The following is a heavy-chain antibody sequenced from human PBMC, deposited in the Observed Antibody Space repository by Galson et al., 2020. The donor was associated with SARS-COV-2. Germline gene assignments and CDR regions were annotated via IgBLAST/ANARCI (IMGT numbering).Heavy chain of an antibody. CDR1: GFTFSNYA. CDR3: ARGGEWELPYYFDY. Sequence: GESLRLSCAASGFTFSNYAMHWVRQAPGQGPEWVAVISSDGSNSFYADSLKGRFTISRDNSKSTLYLQMNSLRAEDTAVYYCARGGEWELPYYFDYWGQGTLVTVSS. V-gene: IGHV3-30*04. D-gene: IGHD1-26*01. CDR2: ISSDGSNS. J-gene: IGHJ4*02.